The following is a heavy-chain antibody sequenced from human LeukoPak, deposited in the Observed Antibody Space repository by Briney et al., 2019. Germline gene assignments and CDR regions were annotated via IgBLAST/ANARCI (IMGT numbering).Heavy chain of an antibody. CDR2: MSGDGGST. Sequence: PGGSLRLSCAASGFTFDDYAMHWVRQAPGKGLEWVSLMSGDGGSTYYADSVKGRFTISRDNSKNSLHLQMNSLRTEDTALYYCAKKDDIQDAFDSWGQGTMVTVSS. CDR3: AKKDDIQDAFDS. V-gene: IGHV3-43*02. CDR1: GFTFDDYA. D-gene: IGHD2-15*01. J-gene: IGHJ3*02.